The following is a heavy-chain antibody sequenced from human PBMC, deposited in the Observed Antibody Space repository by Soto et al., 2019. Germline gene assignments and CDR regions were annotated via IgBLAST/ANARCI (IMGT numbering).Heavy chain of an antibody. V-gene: IGHV1-46*01. CDR1: GYTFTSYY. CDR2: INPSGGST. J-gene: IGHJ6*02. Sequence: QVQLVQSGAEVKKPGASVKVSCKASGYTFTSYYMHWVRQAPGQGLEWMGIINPSGGSTSYAQKFQGRVTMTRDTSTSTVYMELSSLRSEDTAVYYCAREGYSSSYDFFYGMDVWGQGTTVTVSS. D-gene: IGHD6-13*01. CDR3: AREGYSSSYDFFYGMDV.